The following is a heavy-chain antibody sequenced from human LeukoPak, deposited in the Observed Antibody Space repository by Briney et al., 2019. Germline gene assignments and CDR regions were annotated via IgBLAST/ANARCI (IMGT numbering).Heavy chain of an antibody. D-gene: IGHD6-19*01. CDR3: ARDAVAGSLHVDY. Sequence: ASVKVSCKASGYTFTGYDMHWVRQAPGQGLEWMGWINPNSGGTNYAQKLQGRVTMTTDTSTSTAYMELRSLRSDDTAVYYCARDAVAGSLHVDYWGQGTLVTVSS. CDR1: GYTFTGYD. J-gene: IGHJ4*02. V-gene: IGHV1-2*02. CDR2: INPNSGGT.